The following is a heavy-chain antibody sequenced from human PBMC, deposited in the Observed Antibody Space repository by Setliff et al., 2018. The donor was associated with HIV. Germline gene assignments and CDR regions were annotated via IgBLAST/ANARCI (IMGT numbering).Heavy chain of an antibody. D-gene: IGHD4-17*01. Sequence: KTSETLSLTCSVSGASIRSYYWSWIRQPPGKGLEWIGYIYYNGSTNYNPSLKSRGTISVDTSKNQFSLKLTSVTAADTAVYYCAREIYGGNSRPFDYWGQGTLVTVSS. CDR3: AREIYGGNSRPFDY. CDR2: IYYNGST. CDR1: GASIRSYY. J-gene: IGHJ4*02. V-gene: IGHV4-59*01.